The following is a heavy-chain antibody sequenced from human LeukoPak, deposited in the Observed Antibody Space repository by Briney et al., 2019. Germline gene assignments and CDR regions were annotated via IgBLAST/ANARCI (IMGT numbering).Heavy chain of an antibody. CDR1: GGSISSGSYY. J-gene: IGHJ4*02. Sequence: SQTVSLICTVSGGSISSGSYYWTWIRQPAGKGLEWIGRIYTSESTNYHPSPKSRVTKSVDTSNNHFSLKLSAVTAADTAVYYCAREVRFVPAAFWGQGTLVTVSS. CDR2: IYTSEST. D-gene: IGHD2-2*01. V-gene: IGHV4-61*02. CDR3: AREVRFVPAAF.